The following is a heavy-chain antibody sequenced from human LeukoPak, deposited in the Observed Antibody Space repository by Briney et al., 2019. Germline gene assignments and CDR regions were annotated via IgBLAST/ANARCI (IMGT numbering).Heavy chain of an antibody. CDR1: GFTFSSYA. D-gene: IGHD1-26*01. CDR3: AKVGVVQGPVSGRRSYYFDY. V-gene: IGHV3-23*01. J-gene: IGHJ4*02. CDR2: ISGSGGST. Sequence: PGGSLRLSCAASGFTFSSYAMSWVRQAPGKGLEWVSAISGSGGSTYYADSVKGRFTISRDNSKNTLYLQMNSLRAEDTAVYYCAKVGVVQGPVSGRRSYYFDYWGQGTLVTVSS.